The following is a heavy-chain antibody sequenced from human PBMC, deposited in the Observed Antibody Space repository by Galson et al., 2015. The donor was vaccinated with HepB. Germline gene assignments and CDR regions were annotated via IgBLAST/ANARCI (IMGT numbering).Heavy chain of an antibody. CDR2: ISDSGGET. CDR3: TRSRGSQSAHNFQY. Sequence: SLRLSCAASRFTFRSYAMNWVRQAPGEGLEWVSEISDSGGETNYADSVKGRFTISRDNSENTLYLQMNSLSDDDTAVYFCTRSRGSQSAHNFQYWGQGAQVTVSS. J-gene: IGHJ4*02. V-gene: IGHV3-23*01. D-gene: IGHD2-2*01. CDR1: RFTFRSYA.